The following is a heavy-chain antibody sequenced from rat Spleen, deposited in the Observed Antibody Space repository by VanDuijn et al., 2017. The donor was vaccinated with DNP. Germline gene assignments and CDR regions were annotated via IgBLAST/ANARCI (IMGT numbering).Heavy chain of an antibody. CDR3: TTGAGSP. Sequence: EVQLVGSGGGLVQPGRSMKLSCAASGFTFSDYGMAWVRQAPTKGLEWVASISPSGGSTYYRDSVKGRFTISRDNAKSTLYLQMDSLRSEDTATYYCTTGAGSPWGQGTSVTVSS. D-gene: IGHD1-4*01. J-gene: IGHJ4*01. CDR2: ISPSGGST. V-gene: IGHV5-27*01. CDR1: GFTFSDYG.